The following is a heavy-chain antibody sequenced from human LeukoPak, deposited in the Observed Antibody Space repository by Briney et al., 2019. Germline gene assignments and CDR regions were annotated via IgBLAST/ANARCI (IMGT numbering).Heavy chain of an antibody. Sequence: SETLSLTCTVSGGSISSSSYYWGWIRQPPGKGPEWIGSIYYSGSTYYNPSLKSRVTISVDTSKNQFSLKLSSVTAADTAVYYCARLFTQSGSYYHDYWGQGTLVTVSS. CDR2: IYYSGST. CDR1: GGSISSSSYY. V-gene: IGHV4-39*01. J-gene: IGHJ4*02. CDR3: ARLFTQSGSYYHDY. D-gene: IGHD1-26*01.